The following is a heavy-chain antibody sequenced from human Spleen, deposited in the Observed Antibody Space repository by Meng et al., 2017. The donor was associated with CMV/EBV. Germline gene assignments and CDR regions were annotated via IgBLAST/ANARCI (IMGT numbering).Heavy chain of an antibody. J-gene: IGHJ4*02. CDR3: ARMEPAAISFVY. CDR1: GGSISSYY. V-gene: IGHV4-59*12. D-gene: IGHD2-2*02. CDR2: IYYSGST. Sequence: SETLSLTCTVSGGSISSYYWSWIRQPPGKGLEWIGYIYYSGSTNYNPSLKSRVTISVDTSKNQFSLKLSSVTAADTAVYYCARMEPAAISFVYWGQGTLVTVSS.